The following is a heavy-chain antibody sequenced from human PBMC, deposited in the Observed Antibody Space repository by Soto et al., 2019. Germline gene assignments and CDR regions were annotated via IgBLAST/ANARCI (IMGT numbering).Heavy chain of an antibody. D-gene: IGHD3-3*01. J-gene: IGHJ6*02. V-gene: IGHV5-51*01. Sequence: GESPKIFCIGSGYKVFPWHHFTSYWIPLGRQNPREGLEWMGIIYPGVSDTRYSPSFQGQVTISADKSINSVYLQWSSLKASDTATYYCARLGFNYDFLSGYYNVHHYYGIDVWGQGTTVTVSS. CDR3: ARLGFNYDFLSGYYNVHHYYGIDV. CDR1: GYKVFPWHHFTSYW. CDR2: IYPGVSDT.